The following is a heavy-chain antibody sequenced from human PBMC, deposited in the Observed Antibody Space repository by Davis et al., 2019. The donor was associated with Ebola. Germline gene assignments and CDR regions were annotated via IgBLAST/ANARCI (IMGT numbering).Heavy chain of an antibody. D-gene: IGHD6-6*01. CDR1: GFTFSSYS. CDR3: AREDGLEAFDI. J-gene: IGHJ3*02. CDR2: ISSSSSYI. V-gene: IGHV3-21*05. Sequence: GESLKISCAASGFTFSSYSMNWVRQAPGKGLEWVSYISSSSSYIYYADSVKGRFTISRDNAKNSLYLQMNSLRAEDTAVYYCAREDGLEAFDIWGQGTMVTVSS.